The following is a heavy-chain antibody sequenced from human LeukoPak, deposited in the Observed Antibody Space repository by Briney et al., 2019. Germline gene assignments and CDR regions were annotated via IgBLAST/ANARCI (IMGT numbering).Heavy chain of an antibody. CDR3: ARVHFYDSSGYSLINP. Sequence: ASVKVSCKASGYTFTDYYMHWVRRAPGQGLEWRGWFNPNSGGTNYAQKFQGRVTMTRDTSISTAYMELSRLKSDDTAVYYCARVHFYDSSGYSLINPWGQGTLVTVSS. D-gene: IGHD3-22*01. V-gene: IGHV1-2*02. CDR1: GYTFTDYY. J-gene: IGHJ4*02. CDR2: FNPNSGGT.